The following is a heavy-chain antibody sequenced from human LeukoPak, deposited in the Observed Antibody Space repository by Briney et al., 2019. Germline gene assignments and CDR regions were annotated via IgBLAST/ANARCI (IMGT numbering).Heavy chain of an antibody. V-gene: IGHV7-4-1*02. D-gene: IGHD5-18*01. J-gene: IGHJ5*02. Sequence: GASVKVSCKASGYTFTSYAMNWVRQAPGQGLEWIGWINTNTGNPTYAQGFTGRFVFSLDASVSTAYLQISSLKAEDTAVYYCARDIPLVGYSYGHNWFDPWGQGTLVTVSS. CDR1: GYTFTSYA. CDR3: ARDIPLVGYSYGHNWFDP. CDR2: INTNTGNP.